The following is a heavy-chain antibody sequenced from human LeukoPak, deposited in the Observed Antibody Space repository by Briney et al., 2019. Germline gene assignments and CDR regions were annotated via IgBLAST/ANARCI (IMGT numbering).Heavy chain of an antibody. CDR3: ARQPGVYYDSIGYYFFDY. J-gene: IGHJ4*02. CDR1: GYSFTSYW. CDR2: IYPGDSDT. D-gene: IGHD3-22*01. Sequence: GESLKISCKGSGYSFTSYWIGWVRQMPGKGLEWMGIIYPGDSDTRYSPSFQGQVTISADKSISTAYLQWSSLKASDTAMYYCARQPGVYYDSIGYYFFDYWGQGTLVTVSS. V-gene: IGHV5-51*01.